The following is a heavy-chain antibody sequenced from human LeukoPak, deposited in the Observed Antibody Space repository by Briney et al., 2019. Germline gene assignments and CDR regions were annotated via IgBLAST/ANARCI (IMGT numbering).Heavy chain of an antibody. CDR3: ARDFYDSSGYSNFDY. V-gene: IGHV3-21*01. J-gene: IGHJ4*02. Sequence: PGGSLRLSCAASGFTFSSYSMNWVRQAPGKGLEWVSSISSSSSYIYYADSVKGRFTISRDNAKNSLYLQMNSLRAEDTAVYYCARDFYDSSGYSNFDYWGQGTLVTVSS. CDR2: ISSSSSYI. CDR1: GFTFSSYS. D-gene: IGHD3-22*01.